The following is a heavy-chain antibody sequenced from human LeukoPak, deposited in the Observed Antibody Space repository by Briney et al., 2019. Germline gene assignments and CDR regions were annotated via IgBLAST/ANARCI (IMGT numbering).Heavy chain of an antibody. J-gene: IGHJ5*02. Sequence: ASVKDSCKATRYTYTGYHMHSVRQPPGQRLEGMGWINPNSGGTNYAQKFQGRVTMTRDTSISTTYMELSRMRSDDTAVYYCAREVAKKYSSTRGGFDPWGQGTLVTVSS. V-gene: IGHV1-2*02. CDR3: AREVAKKYSSTRGGFDP. D-gene: IGHD6-13*01. CDR2: INPNSGGT. CDR1: RYTYTGYH.